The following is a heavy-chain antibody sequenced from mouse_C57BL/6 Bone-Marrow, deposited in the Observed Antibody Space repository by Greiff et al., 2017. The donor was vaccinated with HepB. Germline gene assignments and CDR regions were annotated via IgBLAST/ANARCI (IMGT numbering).Heavy chain of an antibody. Sequence: EVKLVESGPGLVKPSQSLSLTCSVTGYSITSGYYWNWIRQFPGNKLEWMGYISYDGSNNYNPSLKNRISITRDTSKNQFFLKLNSVTTEDTATYYCARGVLRSWFAYWGQGTLVTVSA. CDR1: GYSITSGYY. CDR2: ISYDGSN. D-gene: IGHD1-1*01. CDR3: ARGVLRSWFAY. J-gene: IGHJ3*01. V-gene: IGHV3-6*01.